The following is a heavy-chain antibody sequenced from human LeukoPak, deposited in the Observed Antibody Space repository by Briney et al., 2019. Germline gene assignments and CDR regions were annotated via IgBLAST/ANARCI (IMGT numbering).Heavy chain of an antibody. V-gene: IGHV3-48*03. CDR2: ISSSGSTI. D-gene: IGHD3-22*01. J-gene: IGHJ4*02. CDR1: GFTFSSYE. Sequence: PGGSLRLSCAASGFTFSSYEMNWVRQAPGKGLEWVSYISSSGSTIYYADSVKGRFTISRDNAKNSLYLQMNSLRAEDTALYYCARGYYDSIDYWGQGTLVTLSS. CDR3: ARGYYDSIDY.